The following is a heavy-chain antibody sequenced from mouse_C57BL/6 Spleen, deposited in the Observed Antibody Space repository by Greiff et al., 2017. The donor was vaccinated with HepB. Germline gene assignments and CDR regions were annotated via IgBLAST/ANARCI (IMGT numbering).Heavy chain of an antibody. CDR3: TSNYYGSSYEDY. V-gene: IGHV14-4*01. J-gene: IGHJ2*01. D-gene: IGHD1-1*01. CDR2: IDPENGDT. Sequence: EVHLVESGAELVRPGASVKLSCTASGFNIKDDYMHWVKQRPEQGLEWIGWIDPENGDTEYASKFQGKATITADTSSNTAYLQLSSLTSEDTAVYYCTSNYYGSSYEDYWGQGTTLTVSS. CDR1: GFNIKDDY.